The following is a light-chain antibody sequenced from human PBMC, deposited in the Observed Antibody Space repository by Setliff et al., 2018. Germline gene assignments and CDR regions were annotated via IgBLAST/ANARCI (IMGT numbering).Light chain of an antibody. J-gene: IGLJ1*01. CDR2: EVS. CDR1: SSDVGAYNY. V-gene: IGLV2-14*01. Sequence: ALAQPASVSGSPGQSITISCTGTSSDVGAYNYVSWYQQHPGKAPKLMIYEVSNRPSGVSNRFSGSKSGNTAPLTISGLQAEDEADYYCTSYTSTARVFGTGTRSPS. CDR3: TSYTSTARV.